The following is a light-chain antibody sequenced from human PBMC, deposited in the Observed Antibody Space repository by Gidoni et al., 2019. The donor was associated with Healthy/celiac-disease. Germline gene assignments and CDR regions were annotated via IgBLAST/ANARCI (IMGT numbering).Light chain of an antibody. CDR3: QQYNSYSPYT. V-gene: IGKV1-5*01. Sequence: DIQMTQSPSTLSASVGDRGTITCRASQSISSWLAWYQQKPGKAPKLLIYDASSVESGVPSRFSGSGSGTEFTLTISSLQPDDFATYYCQQYNSYSPYTFGQGTKLEIK. CDR2: DAS. J-gene: IGKJ2*01. CDR1: QSISSW.